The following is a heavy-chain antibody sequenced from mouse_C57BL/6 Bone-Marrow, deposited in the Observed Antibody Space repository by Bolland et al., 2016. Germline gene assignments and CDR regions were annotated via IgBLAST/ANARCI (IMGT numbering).Heavy chain of an antibody. Sequence: YADTVKGRFTISRDNAKNTLFLQMTSLRSEDTAMYYCARRDYAMDYWGQGTLV. CDR3: ARRDYAMDY. D-gene: IGHD1-1*02. J-gene: IGHJ3*01. V-gene: IGHV5-17*01.